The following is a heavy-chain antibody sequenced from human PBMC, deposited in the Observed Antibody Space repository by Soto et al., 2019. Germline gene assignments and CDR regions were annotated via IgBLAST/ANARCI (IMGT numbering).Heavy chain of an antibody. V-gene: IGHV3-30*04. CDR3: ASHLRRPGIAVAGQHWFFDL. D-gene: IGHD6-19*01. J-gene: IGHJ2*01. CDR1: GFTFSSYA. Sequence: QVQLVESGGGVVQPGRSLRLSCVASGFTFSSYAMHWVRQAPGRGLEWVAFISYDARNTYYADSVRGRFTTSRDNSENTLHLQLNSLRTEDTAVYYCASHLRRPGIAVAGQHWFFDLWGRGTLVTVSS. CDR2: ISYDARNT.